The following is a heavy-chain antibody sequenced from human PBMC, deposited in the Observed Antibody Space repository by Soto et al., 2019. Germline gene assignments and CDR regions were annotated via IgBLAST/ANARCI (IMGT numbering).Heavy chain of an antibody. V-gene: IGHV3-23*01. CDR1: GFTFSSYA. J-gene: IGHJ4*02. CDR3: AKDSDGLPEGAFDY. D-gene: IGHD4-17*01. Sequence: GGSLRLSCVASGFTFSSYAMSWVRQAPGKGLEWVSAVSGSGGSTYYADSVKGRFTISRDNSKNTLYLQMNSLRAEYTAVNYCAKDSDGLPEGAFDYWGQGTLVTVSS. CDR2: VSGSGGST.